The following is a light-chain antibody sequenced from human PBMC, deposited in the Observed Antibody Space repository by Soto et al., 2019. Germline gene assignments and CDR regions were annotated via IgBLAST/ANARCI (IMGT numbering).Light chain of an antibody. CDR1: SGHRNYA. CDR3: QTWDTGTVV. CDR2: LNSDGSH. V-gene: IGLV4-69*01. J-gene: IGLJ2*01. Sequence: QRVLTQAPSGSASLGASVKITCTLSSGHRNYAIAWHQQQPEKGPRYLMKLNSDGSHNKGDGIPDRFSGFSSGAERYLTISSLQSEDEADYYCQTWDTGTVVFGGGTKVTVL.